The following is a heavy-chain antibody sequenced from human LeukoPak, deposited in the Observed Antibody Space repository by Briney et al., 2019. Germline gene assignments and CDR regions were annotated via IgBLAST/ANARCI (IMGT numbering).Heavy chain of an antibody. CDR1: GGSFSGYY. J-gene: IGHJ5*02. CDR2: INHSGSI. D-gene: IGHD6-19*01. Sequence: PSETLSLTCAVYGGSFSGYYWSWIRQPPGKGLEWIGEINHSGSINYNPSLKSRVTISVDTSKNQFSLKLSSVTAADTAVYYCRAQSRLANGHNWFDPWGQGTLVTVSS. CDR3: RAQSRLANGHNWFDP. V-gene: IGHV4-34*01.